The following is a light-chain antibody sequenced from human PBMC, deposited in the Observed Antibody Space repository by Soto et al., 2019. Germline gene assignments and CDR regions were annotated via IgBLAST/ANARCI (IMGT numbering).Light chain of an antibody. J-gene: IGLJ1*01. V-gene: IGLV3-21*02. Sequence: SYELTQPPSVSVAPGQTARITCGGDNIGDKSVHWYQQKPGQAPVLVVYDNSDRPSGIPERFSGSNSGNTATLTISRVEAGDEADYYCQVWDSSSDHYAFGTGTKVTVL. CDR2: DNS. CDR3: QVWDSSSDHYA. CDR1: NIGDKS.